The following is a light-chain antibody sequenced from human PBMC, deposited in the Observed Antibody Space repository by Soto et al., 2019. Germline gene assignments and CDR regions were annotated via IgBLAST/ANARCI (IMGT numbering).Light chain of an antibody. CDR1: SSDVCAYNY. V-gene: IGLV2-14*01. J-gene: IGLJ1*01. Sequence: QSALTQSASVSGSPGQSIAISCTGTSSDVCAYNYVSWYQQHPGKAPKLMIYDVSNRPSGVSNRFSGSKSDNTASLTISGLQAEDEADYYCSSYTSSSTYVFGSGTKVTVL. CDR3: SSYTSSSTYV. CDR2: DVS.